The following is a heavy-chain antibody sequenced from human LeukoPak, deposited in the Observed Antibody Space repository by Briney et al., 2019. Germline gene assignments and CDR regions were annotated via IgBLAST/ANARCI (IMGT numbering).Heavy chain of an antibody. CDR2: ISSSSSYI. CDR3: ASTGVATIPIDY. V-gene: IGHV3-21*01. Sequence: GGSLRLSCAASGFTFSSYSMNWVRQAPGKGLEWVSSISSSSSYIYYADSVKGRFTISRDNAQNSLYLQMNSLRAEDTAVYYCASTGVATIPIDYWGQGTLVTVSS. J-gene: IGHJ4*02. CDR1: GFTFSSYS. D-gene: IGHD5-12*01.